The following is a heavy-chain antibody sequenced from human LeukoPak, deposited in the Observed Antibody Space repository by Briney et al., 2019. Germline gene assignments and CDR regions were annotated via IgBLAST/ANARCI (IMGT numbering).Heavy chain of an antibody. CDR3: ARAGDSSSWYYYYYYDMYV. V-gene: IGHV1-18*01. CDR2: ISAYNRNT. CDR1: GYTFTSYG. J-gene: IGHJ6*03. D-gene: IGHD6-13*01. Sequence: ASVKVSCKASGYTFTSYGISWVRQAPGQGLEWMGWISAYNRNTNYAQKLQGRFTITTDTSTSTAYMELRSLRSDDTAVYYCARAGDSSSWYYYYYYDMYVWGTGTTVTVSS.